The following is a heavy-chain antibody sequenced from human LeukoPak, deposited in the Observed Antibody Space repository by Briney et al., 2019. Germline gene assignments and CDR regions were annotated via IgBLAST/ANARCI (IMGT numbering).Heavy chain of an antibody. CDR2: IYYSGNT. J-gene: IGHJ5*02. CDR1: DGSINAYY. D-gene: IGHD5-12*01. Sequence: SETLSLTCNVSDGSINAYYWTWIRQPPGKGLEWIGSIYYSGNTYYNPSLTSRVTMSVDTSKNQFSLKLSSVTAADTAVYYCASTTPPQLSYIVPNWFDPWGQGTLVTVSS. CDR3: ASTTPPQLSYIVPNWFDP. V-gene: IGHV4-59*04.